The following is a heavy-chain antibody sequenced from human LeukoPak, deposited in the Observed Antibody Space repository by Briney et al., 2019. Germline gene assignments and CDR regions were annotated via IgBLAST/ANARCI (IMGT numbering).Heavy chain of an antibody. J-gene: IGHJ5*02. CDR2: IYYSGST. CDR1: GGSISSSSYY. V-gene: IGHV4-39*01. Sequence: PSETLSLTCTVSGGSISSSSYYWGWIRQPPGKGLEWIGSIYYSGSTYYNPSLKSRVTISVDTSKNQFSLKLSSVTAADTAVYYCASSTLSYSSSCYKLTRGWFDPWGQGTLVTVPS. CDR3: ASSTLSYSSSCYKLTRGWFDP. D-gene: IGHD6-13*01.